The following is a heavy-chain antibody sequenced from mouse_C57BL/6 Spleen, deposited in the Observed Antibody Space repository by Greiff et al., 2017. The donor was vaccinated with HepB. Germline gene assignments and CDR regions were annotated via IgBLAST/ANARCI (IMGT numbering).Heavy chain of an antibody. Sequence: EVKVVESGPGLAKPSQTLSLTCSVTGYSITSDYWNWIRKFPGNKLEYMGYISYSGSTYYNPSLKSRISITRDTSKNQYYLQLNSVTTEDTATYYCARSSTVVATDWYFDVWGTGTTVTVSS. CDR1: GYSITSDY. D-gene: IGHD1-1*01. V-gene: IGHV3-8*01. J-gene: IGHJ1*03. CDR2: ISYSGST. CDR3: ARSSTVVATDWYFDV.